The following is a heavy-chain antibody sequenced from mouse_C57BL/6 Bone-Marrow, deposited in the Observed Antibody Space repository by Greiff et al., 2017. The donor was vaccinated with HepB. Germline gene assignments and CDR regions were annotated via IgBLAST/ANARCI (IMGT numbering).Heavy chain of an antibody. Sequence: VQLQQSGPELVKPGASVKISCKASGYTFTDYYMNWVKQSHGKSLEWIGDINPNNGGTSYNQKFKGKATLTVDKSSSTAYMELRSLTSEDSAVYYCARSGPPWFAYWGQGTLVTVSA. V-gene: IGHV1-26*01. CDR2: INPNNGGT. CDR1: GYTFTDYY. J-gene: IGHJ3*01. CDR3: ARSGPPWFAY. D-gene: IGHD3-1*01.